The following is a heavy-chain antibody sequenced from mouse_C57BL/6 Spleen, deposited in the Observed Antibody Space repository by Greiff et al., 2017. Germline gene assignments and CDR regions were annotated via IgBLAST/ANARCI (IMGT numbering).Heavy chain of an antibody. Sequence: QVQLQQPGAELVKPGASVKLSCKASGYTFTSYWMHWVKQRPGQGLEWIGMIHPNSGSTNYNEKFKSQATLTVDKSSSTAYMQLSSLTSEDSAVYYCARGGYGSSYDAMDYWGQGTSVTVSS. CDR1: GYTFTSYW. CDR2: IHPNSGST. J-gene: IGHJ4*01. CDR3: ARGGYGSSYDAMDY. D-gene: IGHD1-1*01. V-gene: IGHV1-64*01.